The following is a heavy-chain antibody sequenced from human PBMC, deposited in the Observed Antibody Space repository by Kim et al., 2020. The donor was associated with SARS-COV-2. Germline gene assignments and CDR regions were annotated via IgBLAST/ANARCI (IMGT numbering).Heavy chain of an antibody. Sequence: YAQKFQGRVTITADESTSTAYMELSSLRSEDTAVYYCARDLGYYDSHFDYWGQGTLVTVSS. CDR3: ARDLGYYDSHFDY. V-gene: IGHV1-69*01. D-gene: IGHD3-22*01. J-gene: IGHJ4*02.